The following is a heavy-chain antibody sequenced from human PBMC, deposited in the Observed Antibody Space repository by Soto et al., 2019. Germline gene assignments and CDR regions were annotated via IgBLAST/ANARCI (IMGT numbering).Heavy chain of an antibody. CDR2: IIPILGIA. CDR1: GGTFSSYT. Sequence: QVQLVQSGAEVKKPGSSVKVSCKASGGTFSSYTISWVRQAPGQGLEWMGRIIPILGIANYAQKFQGRVTITADKYTSTAYMELSSLRSEDTAVYYCARDEAVAATPIDYWGQGTLVTVSS. J-gene: IGHJ4*02. CDR3: ARDEAVAATPIDY. V-gene: IGHV1-69*08. D-gene: IGHD6-19*01.